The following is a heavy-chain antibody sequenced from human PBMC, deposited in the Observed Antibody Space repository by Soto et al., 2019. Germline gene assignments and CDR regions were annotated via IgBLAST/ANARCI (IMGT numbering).Heavy chain of an antibody. CDR1: GFTFSSYV. J-gene: IGHJ4*02. Sequence: GGSLRLSCAASGFTFSSYVMSWVRQTPGKGLEVVSAISGSGEITYYPDSVKGRFTISRDNSKNTHFLQMNSLRAEDTAVYYCAKGSASGPRVYDYWGQGTLVTVSS. V-gene: IGHV3-23*01. CDR2: ISGSGEIT. D-gene: IGHD6-25*01. CDR3: AKGSASGPRVYDY.